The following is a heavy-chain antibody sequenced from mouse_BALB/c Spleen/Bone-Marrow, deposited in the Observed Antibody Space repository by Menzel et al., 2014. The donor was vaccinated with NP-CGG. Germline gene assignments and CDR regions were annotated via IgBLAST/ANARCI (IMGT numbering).Heavy chain of an antibody. Sequence: VQLQESGAELARPGASVKMSCKASGYTFTSYTMHWVKQRPGQGLEWIGYINPSSGYTIYNQKFKDKATLTADKSSSTAYMQLSSLTSEDSAVYYCARFITTATEYFDYWGQGTTLTVSS. CDR2: INPSSGYT. CDR1: GYTFTSYT. J-gene: IGHJ2*01. CDR3: ARFITTATEYFDY. V-gene: IGHV1-4*01. D-gene: IGHD1-2*01.